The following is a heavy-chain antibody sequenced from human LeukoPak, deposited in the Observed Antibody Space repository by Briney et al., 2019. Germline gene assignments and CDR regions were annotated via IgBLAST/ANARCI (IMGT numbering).Heavy chain of an antibody. D-gene: IGHD3-10*01. CDR1: GFTFSSYS. V-gene: IGHV3-21*01. CDR3: ARDGPMVRGVIKYYYMDV. J-gene: IGHJ6*03. Sequence: GGSLRLSCAASGFTFSSYSMNWVRQATGKGLEWVSSISSSSSYIYYADSVKGRFTISRDNAKNSLYLQMNSLRAEDTAVYYCARDGPMVRGVIKYYYMDVWGKGTTVTVSS. CDR2: ISSSSSYI.